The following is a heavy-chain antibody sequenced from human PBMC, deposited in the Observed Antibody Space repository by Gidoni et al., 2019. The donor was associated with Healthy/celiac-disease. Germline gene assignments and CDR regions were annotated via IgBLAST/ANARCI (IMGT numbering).Heavy chain of an antibody. V-gene: IGHV4-39*07. CDR2: IYYSGST. Sequence: QLQLQESGPGLVKPSETLSLTCTVSGGSSSRSSYYWGWIRQPPGKGLEWMGSIYYSGSTYYNPSLKSRVTISVDTSKNQFSLKLSSVTAADTAVYYCARDPYDSSGYYSFSEYFQHWGQGTLVTVSS. CDR1: GGSSSRSSYY. D-gene: IGHD3-22*01. J-gene: IGHJ1*01. CDR3: ARDPYDSSGYYSFSEYFQH.